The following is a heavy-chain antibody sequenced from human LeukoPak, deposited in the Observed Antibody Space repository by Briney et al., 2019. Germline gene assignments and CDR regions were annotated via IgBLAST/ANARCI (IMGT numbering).Heavy chain of an antibody. V-gene: IGHV3-23*01. CDR3: AKAVYSHGLLDS. CDR1: GFTFSNYW. CDR2: ITGGADTT. D-gene: IGHD1-26*01. J-gene: IGHJ4*02. Sequence: GGSLRLSCAASGFTFSNYWMHWVRQAPGKGLEWVSAITGGADTTYYADSVKGRFTISRDNSRNTLFLQMNRLRAEDTALYYCAKAVYSHGLLDSWGQGTLLTVSS.